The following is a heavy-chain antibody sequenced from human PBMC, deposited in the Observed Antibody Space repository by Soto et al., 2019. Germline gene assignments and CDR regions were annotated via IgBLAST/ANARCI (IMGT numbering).Heavy chain of an antibody. J-gene: IGHJ6*02. CDR2: IKQDGSEK. Sequence: PGGSLRLSCAASGFTFSSYWMSWVRQAPGKGLEWVANIKQDGSEKYYVDSVKGRFTISRDNAKNSLYLQMNSLRAEDTAVYYCARDLGEAAAGLDYYDGMDVWGQGTTVTVSS. D-gene: IGHD6-13*01. V-gene: IGHV3-7*05. CDR3: ARDLGEAAAGLDYYDGMDV. CDR1: GFTFSSYW.